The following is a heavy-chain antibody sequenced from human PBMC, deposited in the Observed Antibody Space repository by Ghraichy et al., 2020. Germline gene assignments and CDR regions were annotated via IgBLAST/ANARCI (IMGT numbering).Heavy chain of an antibody. D-gene: IGHD3-9*01. CDR2: ISSSSSNI. CDR1: GFTFSTYT. J-gene: IGHJ4*02. V-gene: IGHV3-48*02. Sequence: GGSLRLSCAASGFTFSTYTMAWVRQAPGKGLEWVAHISSSSSNIHYADSVKGRFTISRDNAKNSVHLQMNSLRDEDAAVYYCARKDFDTSGTFYVPFFDYWGQRTLVAVSS. CDR3: ARKDFDTSGTFYVPFFDY.